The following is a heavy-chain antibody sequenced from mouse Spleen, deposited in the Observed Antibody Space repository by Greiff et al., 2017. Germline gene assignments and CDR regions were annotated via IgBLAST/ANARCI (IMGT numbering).Heavy chain of an antibody. Sequence: VQRVESGPELVKPGASVKISCKASGYRFTNYYLHWVKQRPGQGLEWIGWIYPGNDNSKYNEIFKGKATLTADTSSSTAYMQLSSLTSEDSAVYYCARDSSGYVWFAYWGQGTLVTVSA. CDR2: IYPGNDNS. D-gene: IGHD3-2*01. CDR1: GYRFTNYY. V-gene: IGHV1-66*01. CDR3: ARDSSGYVWFAY. J-gene: IGHJ3*01.